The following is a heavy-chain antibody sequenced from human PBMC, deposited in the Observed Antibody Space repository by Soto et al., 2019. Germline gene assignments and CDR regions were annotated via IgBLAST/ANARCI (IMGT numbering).Heavy chain of an antibody. CDR3: AREWNDHGEGWFDP. D-gene: IGHD4-17*01. CDR1: GGSISSNTYY. CDR2: IDYSGST. V-gene: IGHV4-39*02. J-gene: IGHJ5*02. Sequence: QLQLQESGPGLVKPSETLSLTCTVSGGSISSNTYYWGWVRQPPGKGLEWIGSIDYSGSTYYNPSIKSRVTIFVDTSNNQFSLRLNSVTAADMAIYYCAREWNDHGEGWFDPWGQGTLVTVSS.